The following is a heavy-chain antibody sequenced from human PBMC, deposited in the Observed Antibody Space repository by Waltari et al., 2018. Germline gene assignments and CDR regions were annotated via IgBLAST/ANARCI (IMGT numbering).Heavy chain of an antibody. V-gene: IGHV3-23*03. D-gene: IGHD6-19*01. Sequence: EVQLLESGGGLVQPGGSLRLSCAASGFTFSSYAMSWVRQAPGKGLELVSVIYSGGSTYYADSVKGRFTISRDNSKNTLYLQMNSLRAEDTAVYYCAKDEGIAVAGSFDIWGQGTMVTVSS. J-gene: IGHJ3*02. CDR2: IYSGGST. CDR3: AKDEGIAVAGSFDI. CDR1: GFTFSSYA.